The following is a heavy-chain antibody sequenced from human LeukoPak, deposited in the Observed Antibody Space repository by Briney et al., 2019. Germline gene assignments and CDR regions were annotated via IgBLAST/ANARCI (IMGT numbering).Heavy chain of an antibody. V-gene: IGHV1-2*02. CDR2: MNPDSGGT. Sequence: GASVKVSCKASGYTFTDYYIHWVRQAPGQGLEWMGWMNPDSGGTNYAQKFKGRVTMTTDTSTSTAYMELRSLRSDDTAVYYCARINYRPIIKFFDFWGQGTLVTVSS. CDR1: GYTFTDYY. J-gene: IGHJ4*02. CDR3: ARINYRPIIKFFDF. D-gene: IGHD4-11*01.